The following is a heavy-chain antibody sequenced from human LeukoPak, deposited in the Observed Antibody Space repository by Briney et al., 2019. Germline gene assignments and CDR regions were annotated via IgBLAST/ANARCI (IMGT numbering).Heavy chain of an antibody. CDR3: AREPSTYCSSTSCRIGFYGMDV. CDR2: INPNSGGT. D-gene: IGHD2-2*01. CDR1: GYTFTGYY. V-gene: IGHV1-2*02. Sequence: ASVKVSCKASGYTFTGYYMHWVRQAPGQGLEWMGWINPNSGGTNYAQKFQGRVTMTRDTSISTAYMELSRLRSDDTAVYYCAREPSTYCSSTSCRIGFYGMDVWGQGTTVTVPS. J-gene: IGHJ6*02.